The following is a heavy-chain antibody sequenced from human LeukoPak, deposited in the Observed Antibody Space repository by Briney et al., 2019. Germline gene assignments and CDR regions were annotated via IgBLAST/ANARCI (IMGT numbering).Heavy chain of an antibody. CDR1: GGSISSGSYY. V-gene: IGHV4-61*02. CDR3: AREGCSSTSCYYYYYYMDV. D-gene: IGHD2-2*01. CDR2: IYTSGST. Sequence: SSQTLSLTCTVSGGSISSGSYYWRWIRQPAGKGLEWIGRIYTSGSTNYNPSLKSRVTISVDTSKNQFSLKLSSVTAADTAVYYCAREGCSSTSCYYYYYYMDVWGKGTTVTVSS. J-gene: IGHJ6*03.